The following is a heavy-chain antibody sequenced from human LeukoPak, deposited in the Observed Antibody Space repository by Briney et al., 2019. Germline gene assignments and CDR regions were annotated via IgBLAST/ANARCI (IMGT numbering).Heavy chain of an antibody. CDR1: GGSISTNW. Sequence: SETLSLTCAVSGGSISTNWWSWVRQPPGKGLEWIGEIYHSGSTNYNTSLTSRVTISIDTSKNQLSLKLSSVTAADTAVYYCARGPLVSSGYYITPFDYWGQGTLVTVSS. CDR2: IYHSGST. V-gene: IGHV4-4*02. J-gene: IGHJ4*02. D-gene: IGHD3-22*01. CDR3: ARGPLVSSGYYITPFDY.